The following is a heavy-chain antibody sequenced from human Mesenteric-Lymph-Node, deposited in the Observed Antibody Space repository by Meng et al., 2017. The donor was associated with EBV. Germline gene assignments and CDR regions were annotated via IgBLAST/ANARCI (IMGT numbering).Heavy chain of an antibody. Sequence: QVHLQQWGAGLLKPSXTLSLTCAXYGWSSSYYYCTWIRQPPGKGLEWSGEINHSGSTNYNASLKSRVTISVDTSKNQFSLKLSSVTAADTAVYYCARGQWTRPRISRGSGSSYFDYWGQGTLVTVSS. CDR3: ARGQWTRPRISRGSGSSYFDY. CDR1: GWSSSYYY. CDR2: INHSGST. D-gene: IGHD3-10*01. J-gene: IGHJ4*02. V-gene: IGHV4-34*01.